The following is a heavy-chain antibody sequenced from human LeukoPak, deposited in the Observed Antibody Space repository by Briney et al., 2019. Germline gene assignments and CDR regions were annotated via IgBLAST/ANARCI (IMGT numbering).Heavy chain of an antibody. Sequence: KPSETLSLTCAVYGGSFSGYYWSWIRQPPGKGLEWIGEINHSGSTNYNPSLKSRVTISVDTSKNQFSLKLSSVTAADTAVYYCAREASGNFDYWGQGTLVTVSS. J-gene: IGHJ4*02. V-gene: IGHV4-34*01. CDR3: AREASGNFDY. CDR1: GGSFSGYY. CDR2: INHSGST. D-gene: IGHD3-10*01.